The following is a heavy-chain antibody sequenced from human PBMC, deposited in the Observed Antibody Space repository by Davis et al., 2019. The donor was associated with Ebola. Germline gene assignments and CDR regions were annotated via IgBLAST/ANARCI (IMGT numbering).Heavy chain of an antibody. CDR2: ISAYNGNT. CDR3: ARDMGYSARYYAMDV. D-gene: IGHD3-16*01. J-gene: IGHJ6*04. CDR1: GYTFTNYG. V-gene: IGHV1-18*04. Sequence: ASVKVSCKASGYTFTNYGVSWLRQAPGQGLEWIGWISAYNGNTNYGQKFQGRITITADEATSTAYMELGSLRSEDTAVYYCARDMGYSARYYAMDVWGKGTTVTVSS.